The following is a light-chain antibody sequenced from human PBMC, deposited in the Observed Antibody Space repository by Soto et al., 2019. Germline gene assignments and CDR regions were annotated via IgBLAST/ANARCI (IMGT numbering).Light chain of an antibody. CDR3: QQHSNWPLT. Sequence: EIVLTQSPATLSLSPGERATLSCRASQSVSSYLAWYQQKPGQAPRLLIYDASNMATGIPARLSGSGSGTDFTLTISILSPEDVAVYYCQQHSNWPLTFGGGTKVEIK. J-gene: IGKJ4*01. CDR2: DAS. CDR1: QSVSSY. V-gene: IGKV3-11*01.